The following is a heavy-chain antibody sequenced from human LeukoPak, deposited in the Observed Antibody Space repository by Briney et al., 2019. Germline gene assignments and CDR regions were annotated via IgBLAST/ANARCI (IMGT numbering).Heavy chain of an antibody. D-gene: IGHD3-9*01. CDR1: GFTVSSNE. Sequence: GGSLRLSCAASGFTVSSNEMSWVRQAPGKGLEWVSSISGGSTYYADSRKGRFTISRDNSKNTLYLQMNSLRAEDTAVYYCAKDGGYDILTGYYNSFDYWGQGTLVTVSS. V-gene: IGHV3-38-3*01. CDR3: AKDGGYDILTGYYNSFDY. CDR2: ISGGST. J-gene: IGHJ4*02.